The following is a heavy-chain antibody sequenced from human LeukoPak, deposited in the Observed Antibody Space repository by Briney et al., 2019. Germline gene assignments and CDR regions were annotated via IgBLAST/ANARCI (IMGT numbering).Heavy chain of an antibody. CDR1: GGSISSSSYY. D-gene: IGHD3-22*01. CDR2: INHSGST. CDR3: ARRLRNTYYYDSSGYYGY. Sequence: SETLSLTCTVSGGSISSSSYYWGWIRQPPGKGLEWIGEINHSGSTNYNPSLKSRVTISVDTSKNQFSLKLSSVTAADTAVYYCARRLRNTYYYDSSGYYGYWGQGTLVTVSS. J-gene: IGHJ4*02. V-gene: IGHV4-39*07.